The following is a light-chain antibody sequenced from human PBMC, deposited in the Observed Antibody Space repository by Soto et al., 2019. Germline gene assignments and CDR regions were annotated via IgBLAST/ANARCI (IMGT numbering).Light chain of an antibody. CDR1: SSNIGSTS. J-gene: IGLJ2*01. CDR3: ATWDYNLNGVV. CDR2: SND. Sequence: QSVLTQPPSASGTPGQRGSISCSGGSSNIGSTSVDWYQQVPGMAPKLLIYSNDQRPSGVPDRISGSKSGTSGSLVISGLQAEDEADYFCATWDYNLNGVVFGGGTQLTVL. V-gene: IGLV1-44*01.